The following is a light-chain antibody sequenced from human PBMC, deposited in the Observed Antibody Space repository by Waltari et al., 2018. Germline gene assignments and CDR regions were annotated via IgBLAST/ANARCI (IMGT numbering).Light chain of an antibody. CDR3: CSYAGSSTWV. CDR1: SSDVGRFKL. J-gene: IGLJ3*02. Sequence: QSALIQPASVSGSPGQSITISCTGTSSDVGRFKLVSWYQQHPGKAPKVMIYEVNKRPSGVSNRFSGSKSGNTASLTISGLQAEDEADYYCCSYAGSSTWVFGGGTELTVL. CDR2: EVN. V-gene: IGLV2-23*02.